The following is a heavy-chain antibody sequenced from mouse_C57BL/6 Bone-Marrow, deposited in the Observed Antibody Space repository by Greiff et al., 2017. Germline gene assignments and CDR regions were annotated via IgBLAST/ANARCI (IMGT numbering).Heavy chain of an antibody. V-gene: IGHV1-39*01. D-gene: IGHD2-2*01. CDR3: AHRGYDGAWFAY. CDR1: GYSFTDYN. J-gene: IGHJ3*01. CDR2: INPNYGTT. Sequence: EVKLMESGPELVKPGASVKISCKASGYSFTDYNMNWVKQSNGKSLEWIGVINPNYGTTSYNQKFKGKATLTVDQSSSTAYMQLNSLTSEDSAVYYCAHRGYDGAWFAYWGQGTLVTVSA.